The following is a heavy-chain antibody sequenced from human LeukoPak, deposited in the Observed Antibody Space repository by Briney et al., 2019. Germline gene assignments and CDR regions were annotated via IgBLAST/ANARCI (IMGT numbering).Heavy chain of an antibody. D-gene: IGHD2-8*02. CDR2: INHSGST. J-gene: IGHJ6*03. CDR3: ARGFTDIYYYYYYMDV. V-gene: IGHV4-34*01. Sequence: PSETLSLTCAVYGGSFSGYYWSWIRQPPGKGLEWIGEINHSGSTNYNPSLKSRVTISVDTSKNRFSLKLSSVTAADTAVYYCARGFTDIYYYYYYMDVWGKGTTVTVSS. CDR1: GGSFSGYY.